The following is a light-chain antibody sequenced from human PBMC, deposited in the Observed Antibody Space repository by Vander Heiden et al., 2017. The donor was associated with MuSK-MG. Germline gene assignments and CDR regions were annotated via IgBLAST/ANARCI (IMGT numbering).Light chain of an antibody. CDR2: YAS. J-gene: IGKJ1*01. CDR3: QQHYNWPRT. V-gene: IGKV3-15*01. CDR1: QNVNNN. Sequence: EIVMTQSPATLSVSPGERATLSCRTSQNVNNNLAWYQQKPGQAPRLLIYYASTRATGIPARFSGSGSGTEFTLTISSLQSEDFAVYYCQQHYNWPRTFGQGTKVEIK.